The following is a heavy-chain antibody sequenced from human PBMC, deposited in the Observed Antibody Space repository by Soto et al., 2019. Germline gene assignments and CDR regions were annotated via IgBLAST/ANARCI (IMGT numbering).Heavy chain of an antibody. Sequence: QLQLQESGSGLVKPSQTLSLTCAVPGGSISSGGDSWSWIRQPPGKGLEWIGYIYHSGRNYYNPSLKGRVTITVESSKNQFSLKLSSVTAADTAVYYCARGAPVVIQHWGQGTLVTVSS. CDR2: IYHSGRN. V-gene: IGHV4-30-2*01. D-gene: IGHD2-15*01. CDR1: GGSISSGGDS. CDR3: ARGAPVVIQH. J-gene: IGHJ1*01.